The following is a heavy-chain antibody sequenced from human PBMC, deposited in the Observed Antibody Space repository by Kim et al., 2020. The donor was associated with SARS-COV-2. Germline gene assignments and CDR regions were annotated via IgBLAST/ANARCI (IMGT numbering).Heavy chain of an antibody. Sequence: ASVKVSCKASGYTFTGYYMHWVRQAPGQGLEWMGRINPNSGGTNYAQKFQGRVTMTRDTSISTAYMELSRLRSDDTAVYYCARGSFREDTAMVPRYWGQGTLVTVSS. V-gene: IGHV1-2*06. J-gene: IGHJ4*02. CDR3: ARGSFREDTAMVPRY. CDR1: GYTFTGYY. D-gene: IGHD5-18*01. CDR2: INPNSGGT.